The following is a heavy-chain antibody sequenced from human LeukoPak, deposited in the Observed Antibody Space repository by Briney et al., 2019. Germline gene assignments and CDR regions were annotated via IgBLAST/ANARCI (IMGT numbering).Heavy chain of an antibody. V-gene: IGHV4-4*07. J-gene: IGHJ3*02. CDR1: GDSISIYY. Sequence: SETLSLTCTVSGDSISIYYWSWVRQPAGRGLEWIGRIYSSGNTNYNPSLKSRVTMSVDTSNNQLSLNLRSVTTADTAVYYCARSFDTNAFDIWGQGTMVTVSS. CDR2: IYSSGNT. CDR3: ARSFDTNAFDI. D-gene: IGHD2/OR15-2a*01.